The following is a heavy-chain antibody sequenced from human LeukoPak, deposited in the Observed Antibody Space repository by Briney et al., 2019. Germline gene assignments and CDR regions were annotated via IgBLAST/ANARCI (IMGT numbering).Heavy chain of an antibody. V-gene: IGHV3-21*01. CDR1: GVTFTSYT. CDR3: AGMQHSSNWGAFDS. Sequence: GGSLRLSCVDSGVTFTSYTMIWVRQAPGKGLEWVSSISSSSRYIYYADSVKGRFTISRDNAKNLMSLQMNSLRDEDTAVYYCAGMQHSSNWGAFDSWGQEILVTVSS. D-gene: IGHD7-27*01. CDR2: ISSSSRYI. J-gene: IGHJ4*02.